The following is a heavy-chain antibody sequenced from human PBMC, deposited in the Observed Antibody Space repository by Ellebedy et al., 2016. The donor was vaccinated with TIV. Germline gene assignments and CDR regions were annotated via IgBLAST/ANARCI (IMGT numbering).Heavy chain of an antibody. V-gene: IGHV3-74*01. Sequence: PGGSLRLSCAASGFTFGNDWMHWVRQAPGKGLVWVARIDQYGSGTDHADSVKGRFTISRDNAKSTLYLQMNSLRAEDTALYYCARDRPGDKFFFDYWGQGTLVTVSS. CDR3: ARDRPGDKFFFDY. J-gene: IGHJ4*02. CDR2: IDQYGSGT. D-gene: IGHD2-21*01. CDR1: GFTFGNDW.